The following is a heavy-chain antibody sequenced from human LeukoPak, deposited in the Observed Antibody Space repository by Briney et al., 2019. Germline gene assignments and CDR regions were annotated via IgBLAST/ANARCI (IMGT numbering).Heavy chain of an antibody. Sequence: GGSLRLSCAASGFTFNDFYMNWIRQAPGKGLEWVSYISSRRGYTNYADSVKGRFTISRDNAKNSLYLQMNSLRAEDTAVYYCARDVGFIVGATPGAFDIWGQGTMVTVSS. CDR2: ISSRRGYT. D-gene: IGHD1-26*01. CDR1: GFTFNDFY. J-gene: IGHJ3*02. CDR3: ARDVGFIVGATPGAFDI. V-gene: IGHV3-11*06.